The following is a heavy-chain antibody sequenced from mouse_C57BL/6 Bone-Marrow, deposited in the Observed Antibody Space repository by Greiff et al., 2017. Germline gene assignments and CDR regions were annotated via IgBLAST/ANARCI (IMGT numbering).Heavy chain of an antibody. CDR3: TTHYGYSYYFDY. J-gene: IGHJ2*01. D-gene: IGHD2-2*01. Sequence: EVQLQQSGAELVRPGASVKLSCTASGFNIKDDYMHWVKQRPEQGLEWIGWIDPENGDTEYASKFQGKATRTADTSSNTAYLQRSSLTSEDAAVYYCTTHYGYSYYFDYWGQGTTLTVSS. V-gene: IGHV14-4*01. CDR2: IDPENGDT. CDR1: GFNIKDDY.